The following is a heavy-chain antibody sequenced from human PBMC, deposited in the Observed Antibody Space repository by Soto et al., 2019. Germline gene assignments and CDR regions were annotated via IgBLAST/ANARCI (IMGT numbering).Heavy chain of an antibody. CDR3: AREFPRDYDFWSGSIDY. CDR1: GYTFTSYG. V-gene: IGHV1-18*01. J-gene: IGHJ4*02. Sequence: ASVKVSCKASGYTFTSYGISWVRQAPGQGLEWMGWISAYNGNTNHAQKLQGRVTMTTDTSTSTAYMELRSLRSDDTAVYYCAREFPRDYDFWSGSIDYWGQGTLLTVSS. CDR2: ISAYNGNT. D-gene: IGHD3-3*01.